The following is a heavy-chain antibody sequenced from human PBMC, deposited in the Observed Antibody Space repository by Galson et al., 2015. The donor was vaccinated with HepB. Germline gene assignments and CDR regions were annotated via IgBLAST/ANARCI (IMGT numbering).Heavy chain of an antibody. D-gene: IGHD3-10*01. V-gene: IGHV1-46*01. CDR1: GYNFTSYY. CDR3: ARGVLLWDGPDY. CDR2: INPSGGST. J-gene: IGHJ4*02. Sequence: SVKVSCKASGYNFTSYYMHWVRQAPGQGLERMGIINPSGGSTDYAQKFRGRLTMTRDTSTSTVFMELSSLRSEDTAVYHCARGVLLWDGPDYWGQGTLVTVSS.